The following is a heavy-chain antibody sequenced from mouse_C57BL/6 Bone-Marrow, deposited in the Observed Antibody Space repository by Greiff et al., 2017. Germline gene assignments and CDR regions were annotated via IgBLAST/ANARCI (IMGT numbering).Heavy chain of an antibody. Sequence: VQLQESGAELVRPGASVTLSCKASGYTFTDYEMHWVKQTPVHGLEWIGAIDPETGGTAYNQKFKGKAILTADKSSSTAYMELRSLTSEDSAVYYCTRLDYGNPHWYFDVWGTGTTVTVSS. CDR2: IDPETGGT. J-gene: IGHJ1*03. V-gene: IGHV1-15*01. D-gene: IGHD2-1*01. CDR3: TRLDYGNPHWYFDV. CDR1: GYTFTDYE.